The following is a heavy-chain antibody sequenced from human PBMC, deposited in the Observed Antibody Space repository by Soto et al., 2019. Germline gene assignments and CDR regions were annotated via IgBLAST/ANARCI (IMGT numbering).Heavy chain of an antibody. J-gene: IGHJ6*03. Sequence: SETLSLTCAVYGGSFGGYYWSWIRQPPGKGLEWIGEINHSGSTNYNPSLKSRVTISVDTSKNQFSLKLSSVTAADTAVYYCARGYPPFPNPYYYYYYMDVWGKGTTVTVSS. CDR1: GGSFGGYY. D-gene: IGHD2-2*02. CDR2: INHSGST. CDR3: ARGYPPFPNPYYYYYYMDV. V-gene: IGHV4-34*01.